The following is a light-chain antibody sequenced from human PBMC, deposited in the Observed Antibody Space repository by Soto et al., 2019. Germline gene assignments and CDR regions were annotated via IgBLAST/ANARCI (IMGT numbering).Light chain of an antibody. CDR1: QSVSSDY. CDR2: GAS. V-gene: IGKV3-20*01. J-gene: IGKJ4*01. CDR3: QQYGSTPPVT. Sequence: EIVLTQSPGTLSLSPGERATLSCRASQSVSSDYLSWDQQKPGQPPRLLIYGASYRAPGIPDRFSGGGSGTDFTLTISSLEAEDFSVYYCQQYGSTPPVTFGGGTKVEIK.